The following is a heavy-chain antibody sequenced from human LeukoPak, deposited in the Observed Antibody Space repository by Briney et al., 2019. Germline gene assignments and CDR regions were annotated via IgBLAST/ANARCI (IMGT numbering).Heavy chain of an antibody. Sequence: GGSLRLSCAVSGFTFDDFYMSWIRQAPGKRVEWIAYISSSGGTMNFADSVKGRFTISRDNAKSSLSLQMNRLRVEDTAVYYCARVTHGGFDFDYWGQGTQVTVSS. CDR3: ARVTHGGFDFDY. J-gene: IGHJ4*02. CDR1: GFTFDDFY. D-gene: IGHD4-23*01. V-gene: IGHV3-11*04. CDR2: ISSSGGTM.